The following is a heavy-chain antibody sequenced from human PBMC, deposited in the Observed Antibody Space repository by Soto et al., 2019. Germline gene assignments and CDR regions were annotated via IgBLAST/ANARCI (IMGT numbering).Heavy chain of an antibody. Sequence: PWESLKISCKGSGCSFTSYGISGVRQMPGKGLEWMGRIDPSDSYTNYSPSFQGHVTISADKSISTAYLQWSSLKASDTAMYYCATLRYSGPKGWGQGTMVTVSS. CDR1: GCSFTSYG. J-gene: IGHJ3*01. CDR3: ATLRYSGPKG. CDR2: IDPSDSYT. D-gene: IGHD1-26*01. V-gene: IGHV5-10-1*01.